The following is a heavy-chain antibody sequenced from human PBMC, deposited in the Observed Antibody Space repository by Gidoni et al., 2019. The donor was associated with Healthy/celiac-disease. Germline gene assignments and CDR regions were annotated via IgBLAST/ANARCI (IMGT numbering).Heavy chain of an antibody. Sequence: QVQLVESGGGVVQPGRSLRLSCAASGFTFSSYGMHWVRQAPGKGLEWVAVISYDGSNKYYADSVKGRFTISRDNSKNTLYLQMNSLRAEDTAVYYCAKDLDSGSSIWGQGTMVTVSS. V-gene: IGHV3-30*18. J-gene: IGHJ3*02. CDR2: ISYDGSNK. CDR3: AKDLDSGSSI. D-gene: IGHD1-26*01. CDR1: GFTFSSYG.